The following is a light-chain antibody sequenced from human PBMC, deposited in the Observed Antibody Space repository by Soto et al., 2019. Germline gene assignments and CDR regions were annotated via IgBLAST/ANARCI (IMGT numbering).Light chain of an antibody. Sequence: DIQMTQSPSPLSASVGDRVTITCRASQSIGRWLAWYQQKPGKVPQLLIYDASSLEIGVPSRFSGSGSGTEVTHTSSSVQPDDFATYYCQHSTNFSVFTFGQGTKLEIK. V-gene: IGKV1-5*01. J-gene: IGKJ2*01. CDR2: DAS. CDR1: QSIGRW. CDR3: QHSTNFSVFT.